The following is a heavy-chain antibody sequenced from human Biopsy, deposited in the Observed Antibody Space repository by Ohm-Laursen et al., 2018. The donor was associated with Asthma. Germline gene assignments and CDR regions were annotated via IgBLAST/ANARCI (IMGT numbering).Heavy chain of an antibody. CDR2: ISSSSSYI. CDR1: GFTFRTYS. D-gene: IGHD2-2*01. Sequence: SLRLSCTASGFTFRTYSMSWVRQAPGKGLEWVSSISSSSSYIYYADSVKGRFTISRDNAENSLYLQMNSLRTEDTGVYYCAKTLHKTSGQEVGGMDVWGQGTTVTVSS. J-gene: IGHJ6*02. CDR3: AKTLHKTSGQEVGGMDV. V-gene: IGHV3-21*01.